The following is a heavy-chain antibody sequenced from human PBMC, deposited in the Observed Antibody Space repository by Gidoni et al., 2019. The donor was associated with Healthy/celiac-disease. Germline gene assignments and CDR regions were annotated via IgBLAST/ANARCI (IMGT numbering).Heavy chain of an antibody. V-gene: IGHV3-7*01. CDR2: IKQDGSEK. Sequence: EVQLVESGGGLVQPGGSLRLSCAASGFTFSSYWMSWVRQAPGKGLEWVANIKQDGSEKYYVDSVKGRFTISRDNAKNSLYLQMNSLRAEDTAVYYCARDYPLLYCSSTSCYSYYGMDVWGQGTTVTVSS. CDR1: GFTFSSYW. D-gene: IGHD2-2*01. J-gene: IGHJ6*02. CDR3: ARDYPLLYCSSTSCYSYYGMDV.